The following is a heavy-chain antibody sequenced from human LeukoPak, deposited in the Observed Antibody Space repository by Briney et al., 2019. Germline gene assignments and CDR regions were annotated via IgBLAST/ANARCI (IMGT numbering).Heavy chain of an antibody. CDR1: GGSISSSSYY. Sequence: SETLSLTCTVSGGSISSSSYYWGWIRQPPGKGLEWIVSIYYSGSTYYNPSLKSRVTISVDTSKNQFSLKLSSVTAADTAVYYCASTPTALRYFDWLLGIYYFDYWGQGTLVTVSS. CDR2: IYYSGST. CDR3: ASTPTALRYFDWLLGIYYFDY. J-gene: IGHJ4*02. V-gene: IGHV4-39*01. D-gene: IGHD3-9*01.